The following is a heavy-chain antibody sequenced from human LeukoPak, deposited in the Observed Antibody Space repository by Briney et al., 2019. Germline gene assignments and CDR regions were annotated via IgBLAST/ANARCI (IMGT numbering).Heavy chain of an antibody. Sequence: ASVKVSCKASGYTFTGYYMHWVRQAPGQGLEWMGWINPNSGGTNYAQKFQGRVTMTRDTSISTAYMELSRLRSDDTAVYYCARDGGLYHWNYALVRPLGPWGQGTLVTVSS. D-gene: IGHD1-7*01. CDR2: INPNSGGT. V-gene: IGHV1-2*02. J-gene: IGHJ5*02. CDR1: GYTFTGYY. CDR3: ARDGGLYHWNYALVRPLGP.